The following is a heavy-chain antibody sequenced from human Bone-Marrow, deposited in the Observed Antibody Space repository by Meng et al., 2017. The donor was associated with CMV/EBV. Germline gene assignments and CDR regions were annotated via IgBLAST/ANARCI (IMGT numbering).Heavy chain of an antibody. V-gene: IGHV3-11*04. CDR3: ARAGISGSFWFDP. CDR1: GFTFSDYY. J-gene: IGHJ5*02. D-gene: IGHD1-26*01. Sequence: GGSLRLSCAASGFTFSDYYMNWIRQAPGKGLEWLSYITGGGSTISYADSVKGRFTISRDNAQNSLYLQRDNLRAENTAVYYCARAGISGSFWFDPWGQGNLVNVYS. CDR2: ITGGGSTI.